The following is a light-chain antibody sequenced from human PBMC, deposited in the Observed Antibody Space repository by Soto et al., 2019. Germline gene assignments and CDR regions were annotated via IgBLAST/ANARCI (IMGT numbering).Light chain of an antibody. J-gene: IGLJ1*01. CDR1: SNDIGAYNY. Sequence: QSVLTQPPSASVSPGQSVTISCTGTSNDIGAYNYVSWYQHHPGKVPKLLIYEVFRRPSGVPDRFSASKSGNTASLTVSGLQPEDEADYYCLSYVGRETGVFGSGTKVTVL. CDR3: LSYVGRETGV. CDR2: EVF. V-gene: IGLV2-8*01.